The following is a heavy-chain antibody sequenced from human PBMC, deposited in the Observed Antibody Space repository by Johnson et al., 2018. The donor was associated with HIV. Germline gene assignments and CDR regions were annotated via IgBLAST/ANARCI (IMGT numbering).Heavy chain of an antibody. D-gene: IGHD2-2*01. J-gene: IGHJ3*02. Sequence: VQLVESGGGLVQPGGSLRLSCAASGFTFSSYDMHWVRQATGKGLEWVSAIGTAGDTYYPGSVKGRFTISRENAKNSLYLQMNSLRAGDTAVYYCARDRGSMPAVAFDIWGQGTMVTVSS. CDR1: GFTFSSYD. CDR2: IGTAGDT. CDR3: ARDRGSMPAVAFDI. V-gene: IGHV3-13*01.